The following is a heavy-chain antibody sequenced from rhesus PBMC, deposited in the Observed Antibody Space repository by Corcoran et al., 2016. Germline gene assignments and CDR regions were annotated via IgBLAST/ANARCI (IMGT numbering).Heavy chain of an antibody. J-gene: IGHJ4*01. D-gene: IGHD6-25*01. Sequence: QVQLQESGPGLVKPSETLSLTCAVSGGSISDDYYWSWIRQPPGKGLEWIGYIYGRGAGTNYNPSLKNRVTISIDTSKNQFSLKLSSVTAADTAVYYCAAPGRYSVIFDYWGQGVLVTVSS. CDR1: GGSISDDYY. CDR3: AAPGRYSVIFDY. CDR2: IYGRGAGT. V-gene: IGHV4-106*01.